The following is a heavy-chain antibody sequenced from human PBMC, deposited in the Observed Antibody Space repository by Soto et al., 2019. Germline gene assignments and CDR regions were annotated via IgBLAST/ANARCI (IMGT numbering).Heavy chain of an antibody. J-gene: IGHJ4*02. V-gene: IGHV4-30-4*01. CDR2: MYYSGST. CDR1: GGSISSGDYY. D-gene: IGHD3-22*01. Sequence: SETLSLTCPVSGGSISSGDYYWSWIRQPPGKGLEWIGYMYYSGSTYYNPSLKSRVTISVDTSKNQFSLKLDSVTAADTAVYFCERHSIWLLLSDYWGQGSLVTVSS. CDR3: ERHSIWLLLSDY.